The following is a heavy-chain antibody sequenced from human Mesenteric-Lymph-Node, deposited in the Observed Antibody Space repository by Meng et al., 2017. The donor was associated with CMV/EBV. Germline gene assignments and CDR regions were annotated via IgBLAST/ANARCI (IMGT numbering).Heavy chain of an antibody. CDR3: ARDKLTSYYYYGMDV. D-gene: IGHD4/OR15-4a*01. V-gene: IGHV3-48*03. CDR1: GFIFSSFE. CDR2: IDSGSNI. Sequence: GGSLRLSCAASGFIFSSFELTWVRQAPGKGLEWVSYIDSGSNIYYADSVKGRLTISRDNAKNSLYLQMNSLRAEDTAVYYCARDKLTSYYYYGMDVWGQGTTVTVSS. J-gene: IGHJ6*02.